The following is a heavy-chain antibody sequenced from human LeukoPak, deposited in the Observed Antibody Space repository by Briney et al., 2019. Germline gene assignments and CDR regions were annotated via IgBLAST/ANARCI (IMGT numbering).Heavy chain of an antibody. J-gene: IGHJ4*02. Sequence: ASMKVSCKASGYTFTGYYIHWLRQAAGQGLEWLGFINPNSGGTNYAQKFQGRVTMTRDTSISTAYMELSSLTSDDTAVYYCARDLEGYHYGSGNYPHWGQGTLITVSS. D-gene: IGHD3-10*01. CDR1: GYTFTGYY. V-gene: IGHV1-2*02. CDR2: INPNSGGT. CDR3: ARDLEGYHYGSGNYPH.